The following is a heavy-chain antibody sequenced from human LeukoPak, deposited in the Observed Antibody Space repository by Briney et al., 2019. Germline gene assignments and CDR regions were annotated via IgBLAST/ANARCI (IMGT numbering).Heavy chain of an antibody. CDR2: INTDGSIR. Sequence: PGGSLRLSCVVSGFTFRSKWMHWVRQAPGKGLVWVARINTDGSIRTYADSVQGRFTISRDNAKNTVDLQMNSLRVEDSAVYYCVRDFEIVTTPAGITPGDDFDYWGQGVLVTVSA. CDR3: VRDFEIVTTPAGITPGDDFDY. J-gene: IGHJ4*02. CDR1: GFTFRSKW. V-gene: IGHV3-74*03. D-gene: IGHD2/OR15-2a*01.